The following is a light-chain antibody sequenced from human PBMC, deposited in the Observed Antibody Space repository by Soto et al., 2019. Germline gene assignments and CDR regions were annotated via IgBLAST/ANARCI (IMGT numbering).Light chain of an antibody. CDR2: SAS. J-gene: IGKJ2*01. V-gene: IGKV1-9*01. CDR3: LQVNSYPYS. Sequence: IQMTQAPSSPSASVRDRVTITCRASQGISSYLAWYQQKLGKAPRLLIYSASTLQSGVPSRFSGSGSGTDFTLTISSLQPEDFAKYYCLQVNSYPYSFGQGTKLE. CDR1: QGISSY.